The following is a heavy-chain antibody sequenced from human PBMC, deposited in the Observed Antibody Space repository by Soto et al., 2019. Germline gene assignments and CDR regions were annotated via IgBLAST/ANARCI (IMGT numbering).Heavy chain of an antibody. CDR1: HYSFANFG. V-gene: IGHV1-18*01. D-gene: IGHD2-15*01. J-gene: IGHJ4*02. Sequence: QVQLVQSGAEVKKPGASVKVSCKTAHYSFANFGVSWVRQAPGQGLEWMGWISGNNGETKYAQKFQGRVTMTTDTSTSTAYMEVRSLTSDDTAVYYCARVSPILGIDYWGQGTLVRVSS. CDR3: ARVSPILGIDY. CDR2: ISGNNGET.